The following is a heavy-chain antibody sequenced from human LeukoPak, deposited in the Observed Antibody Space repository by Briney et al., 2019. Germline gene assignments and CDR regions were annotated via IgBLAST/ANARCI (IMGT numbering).Heavy chain of an antibody. V-gene: IGHV1-69*13. CDR3: ARDQEAIGGDGYNY. Sequence: SVKVSCKASGGPFSSYAISWVRQAPGQGLEWMGGIIPIFGTANYAQKSQGRVTITADESTSTAYMGLSSLRSEDTAVYYSARDQEAIGGDGYNYWGQGTLVTVSS. CDR1: GGPFSSYA. J-gene: IGHJ4*02. CDR2: IIPIFGTA. D-gene: IGHD5-24*01.